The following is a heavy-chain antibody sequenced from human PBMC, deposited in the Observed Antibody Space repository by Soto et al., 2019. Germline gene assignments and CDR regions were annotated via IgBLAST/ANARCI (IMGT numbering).Heavy chain of an antibody. CDR1: GGSISSGGYY. CDR2: IYYSGST. J-gene: IGHJ6*02. CDR3: AVSRDGYSMDV. D-gene: IGHD2-2*01. V-gene: IGHV4-31*03. Sequence: QVQLQESGPGLVKPSQTLSLTCTVSGGSISSGGYYWSWIRQHPGTGLEWIGYIYYSGSTYYNPSLKSRVSISVDTSKDQFSLKMSAVTAADTAVYYCAVSRDGYSMDVWGQGTTVTVSS.